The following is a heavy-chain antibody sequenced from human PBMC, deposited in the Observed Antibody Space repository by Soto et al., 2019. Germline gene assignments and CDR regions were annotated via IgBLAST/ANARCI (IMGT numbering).Heavy chain of an antibody. J-gene: IGHJ6*02. CDR2: IDHSGST. CDR1: GGSFSGYY. V-gene: IGHV4-34*01. CDR3: ARGKATVTTFKYFYYGMDV. Sequence: SETLSLTCAVYGGSFSGYYWSWIRQPPGKGLEWIGEIDHSGSTNYNPSLKSRVTISVDTSKNQFSLKLSSVTAADTAVFYCARGKATVTTFKYFYYGMDVWGQGTPVTVSS. D-gene: IGHD4-4*01.